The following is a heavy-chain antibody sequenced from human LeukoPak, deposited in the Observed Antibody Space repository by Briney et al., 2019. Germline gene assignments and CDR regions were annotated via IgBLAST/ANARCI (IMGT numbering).Heavy chain of an antibody. CDR1: GFTVRSNY. Sequence: QPGGSLRLSCAASGFTVRSNYMSWVRQAPGKGLEWVSVIYSGGSTYYADSVKGRFTISRDNSKNTLYLQMNSLRAEDTAVYYCARVGEGVWLPIDYWGQGTLVTVSS. CDR3: ARVGEGVWLPIDY. V-gene: IGHV3-66*01. CDR2: IYSGGST. D-gene: IGHD3-9*01. J-gene: IGHJ4*02.